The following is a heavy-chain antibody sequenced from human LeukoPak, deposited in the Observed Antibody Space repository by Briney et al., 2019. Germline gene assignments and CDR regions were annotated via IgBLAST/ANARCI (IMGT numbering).Heavy chain of an antibody. V-gene: IGHV3-30-3*01. Sequence: PGRSLRLSCAASGFTFSSYAMHWVRQAPGKGLEWVAVISYDGSNQYHADSVKGRFTISRDNSKNTLYLQMNSLRAEDTAVYYCARENSGSLTRHFDQWGQGTLVTVSS. CDR3: ARENSGSLTRHFDQ. CDR2: ISYDGSNQ. D-gene: IGHD1-26*01. J-gene: IGHJ4*02. CDR1: GFTFSSYA.